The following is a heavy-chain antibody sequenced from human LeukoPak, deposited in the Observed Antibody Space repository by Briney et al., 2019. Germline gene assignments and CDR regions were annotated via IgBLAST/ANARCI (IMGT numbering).Heavy chain of an antibody. CDR2: ISSSSSYI. Sequence: GGSLRLSCAASGFTFSSYSMNWVRQAPGKGLEWVSSISSSSSYIYYADSVKGRFTISRDNAKNSLYLQMNSLRAEDTAVYYCARDLGSGWYGAEYFQHRGQGTLVTVSS. CDR1: GFTFSSYS. V-gene: IGHV3-21*01. J-gene: IGHJ1*01. D-gene: IGHD6-19*01. CDR3: ARDLGSGWYGAEYFQH.